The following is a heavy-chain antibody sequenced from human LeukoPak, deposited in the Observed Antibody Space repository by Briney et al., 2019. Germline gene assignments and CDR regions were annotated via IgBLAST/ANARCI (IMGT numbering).Heavy chain of an antibody. J-gene: IGHJ4*02. CDR1: GFTFSSYS. CDR3: ARDLGYCSSTSCYPFDY. D-gene: IGHD2-2*01. CDR2: ISSSSSTI. Sequence: GGSLRLSCAASGFTFSSYSMNWVRQAPGKGLEWVSYISSSSSTIYYADSVKGRFTISRDNAKNSLYLQMNSLRDEDTAVYYCARDLGYCSSTSCYPFDYWGQGTLVTVSS. V-gene: IGHV3-48*02.